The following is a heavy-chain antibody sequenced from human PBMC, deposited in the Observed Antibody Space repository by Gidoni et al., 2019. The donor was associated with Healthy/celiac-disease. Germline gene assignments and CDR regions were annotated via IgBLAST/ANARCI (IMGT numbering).Heavy chain of an antibody. CDR1: GYTFTGYY. Sequence: QVQLGQSGAEVKKPGASVKVSCMAYGYTFTGYYMHWVRQAPGQGLEWMGWINPNSGGTNYAQKFQGRVTMTRDTSISTAYMELSRLRSDDTAVYYCARDKYFRTAAGQYYFDYWAQGTLVTVSS. CDR2: INPNSGGT. J-gene: IGHJ4*02. CDR3: ARDKYFRTAAGQYYFDY. V-gene: IGHV1-2*02. D-gene: IGHD6-13*01.